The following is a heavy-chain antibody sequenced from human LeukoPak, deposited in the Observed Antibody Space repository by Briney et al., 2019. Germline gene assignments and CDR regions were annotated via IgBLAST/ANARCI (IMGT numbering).Heavy chain of an antibody. Sequence: SETLSLTCAVYGGSFSGYYWGWIRQPPGKGLEWIGEINHSGSTNYNPSLKSRVTISVDTSKNQFSLKLSSVTAADTAVYYCARHSSSYSSSPNWFDPWGQGTLVTVSS. CDR3: ARHSSSYSSSPNWFDP. J-gene: IGHJ5*02. V-gene: IGHV4-34*01. CDR1: GGSFSGYY. CDR2: INHSGST. D-gene: IGHD6-6*01.